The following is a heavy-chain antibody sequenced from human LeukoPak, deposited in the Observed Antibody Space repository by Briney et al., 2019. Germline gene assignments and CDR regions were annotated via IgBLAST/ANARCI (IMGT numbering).Heavy chain of an antibody. D-gene: IGHD3/OR15-3a*01. V-gene: IGHV7-4-1*02. CDR2: INTNTGNP. CDR3: ARAPPVIFGSPGLDY. J-gene: IGHJ4*02. CDR1: GYSFTSYA. Sequence: ASEKVSCKASGYSFTSYAMNWVRQAPGQALEWMGWINTNTGNPTYAQGFTGRFVFSLDTSVSTAYLQISSLKAEDTAVYYCARAPPVIFGSPGLDYWGQGTLVTVSS.